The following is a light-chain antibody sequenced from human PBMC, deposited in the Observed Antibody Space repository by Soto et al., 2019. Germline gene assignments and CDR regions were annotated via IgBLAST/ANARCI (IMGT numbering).Light chain of an antibody. CDR1: SSDVGGYNY. CDR3: SSYTSSSIL. V-gene: IGLV2-14*01. Sequence: QSALTQPASVSGSPGQSITISCTGTSSDVGGYNYVSWYQQHPGKAPKLMIYEVSNRPSGVSNRFSGSKSGNTASLTISGLQDEDEADYYCSSYTSSSILFGTGTKLTVL. J-gene: IGLJ1*01. CDR2: EVS.